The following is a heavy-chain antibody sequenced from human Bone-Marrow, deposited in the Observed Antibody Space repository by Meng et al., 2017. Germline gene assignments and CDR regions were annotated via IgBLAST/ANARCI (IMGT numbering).Heavy chain of an antibody. CDR2: ISSSGSTI. D-gene: IGHD4-17*01. CDR1: GFTFSDYY. Sequence: GESLKISCAASGFTFSDYYMSWIRQAPGKGLEWVSYISSSGSTIYYADSVKGQFTISRDNAKNSLYLQMNSLRAEDTAVYYCASGDYGDPITINWFDPWGQGTLVTVSS. V-gene: IGHV3-11*01. J-gene: IGHJ5*02. CDR3: ASGDYGDPITINWFDP.